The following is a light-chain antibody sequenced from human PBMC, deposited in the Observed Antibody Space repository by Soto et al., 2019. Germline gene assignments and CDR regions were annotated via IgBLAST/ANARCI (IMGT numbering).Light chain of an antibody. V-gene: IGKV1-5*01. Sequence: DIQMTQSPSTLSASVGDRVTITCRASQSISGWLAWYQQKPGKAPKVLIYDVSTLESGVSSRFSGGGSGTEFTLTISSLQPDDFATYYCQQHNSSPWTFGQGTKV. CDR2: DVS. CDR1: QSISGW. CDR3: QQHNSSPWT. J-gene: IGKJ1*01.